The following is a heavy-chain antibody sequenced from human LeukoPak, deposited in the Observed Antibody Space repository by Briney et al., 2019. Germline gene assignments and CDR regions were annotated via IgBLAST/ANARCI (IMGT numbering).Heavy chain of an antibody. V-gene: IGHV1-69*06. D-gene: IGHD2-15*01. J-gene: IGHJ4*02. CDR1: GGTFSSYA. CDR2: IIPIFGTA. Sequence: ASVKVSCKASGGTFSSYAISWVRQAPGQGLEWMGGIIPIFGTANYAQKFQGRVTITADKSTSTAYMELSSLRSEDTAVYYCAILGYCSGGSCYSADYWGQGTLVTASS. CDR3: AILGYCSGGSCYSADY.